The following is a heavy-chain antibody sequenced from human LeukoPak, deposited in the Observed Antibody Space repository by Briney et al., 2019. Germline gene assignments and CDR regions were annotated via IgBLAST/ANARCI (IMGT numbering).Heavy chain of an antibody. D-gene: IGHD3-9*01. CDR1: GFTFSSYG. Sequence: GRSLRLSCAASGFTFSSYGMHWVRQAPGKGLEWVTVIWYDGSNKYYADSVKGRFTISRDNSKNTLYLQMNSLRAEDTAVYYCAGSDYYDILTGYLSILAPYYYYGMDVWGQGTTVTVSS. CDR2: IWYDGSNK. V-gene: IGHV3-33*01. J-gene: IGHJ6*02. CDR3: AGSDYYDILTGYLSILAPYYYYGMDV.